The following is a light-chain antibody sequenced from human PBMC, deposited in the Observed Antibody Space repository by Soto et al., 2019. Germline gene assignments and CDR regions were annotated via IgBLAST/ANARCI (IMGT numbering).Light chain of an antibody. CDR3: SSYTSSCPRV. V-gene: IGLV2-14*01. Sequence: QSVLTQPASVSGSPGQSITISCTGTSSDVGGYNYVSWYQQHPGKAPKLMIYDVSNRPSGVSNRFSGSKSGNTASLTISGLQAEYYADYYCSSYTSSCPRVLGNGTNFTVL. J-gene: IGLJ1*01. CDR1: SSDVGGYNY. CDR2: DVS.